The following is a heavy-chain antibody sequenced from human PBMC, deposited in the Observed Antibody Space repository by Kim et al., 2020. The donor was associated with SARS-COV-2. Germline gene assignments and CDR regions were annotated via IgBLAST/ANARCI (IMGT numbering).Heavy chain of an antibody. CDR3: ARQGALYGGNSNFDY. Sequence: PSFQGHVTISADKSISTAYLQWSSLKASDTAMYYCARQGALYGGNSNFDYWGQGTLVTVSS. V-gene: IGHV5-10-1*01. D-gene: IGHD4-17*01. J-gene: IGHJ4*02.